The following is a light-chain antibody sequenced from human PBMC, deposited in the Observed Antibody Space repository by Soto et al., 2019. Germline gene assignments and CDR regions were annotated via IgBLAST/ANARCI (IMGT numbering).Light chain of an antibody. V-gene: IGKV1-27*01. Sequence: DIQMTQSPSSLSASVGDRVTITCRASQGISTYLAWYQQKPGKVPKLLIYAASTLQSGVPSRFSGSGSGTDFTLTISSLQPEDVATYYCQKYNSAPLTFGGGTKVDIK. CDR3: QKYNSAPLT. CDR1: QGISTY. J-gene: IGKJ4*01. CDR2: AAS.